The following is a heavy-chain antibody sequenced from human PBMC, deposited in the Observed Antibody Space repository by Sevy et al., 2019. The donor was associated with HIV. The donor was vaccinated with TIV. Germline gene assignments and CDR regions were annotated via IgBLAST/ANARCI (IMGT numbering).Heavy chain of an antibody. CDR1: GFTVSSNY. Sequence: GESLKISCAASGFTVSSNYMSWVRQAPGKGLEWVSVIYSGGSTYYADSVKGRFTISRDNSKNTLYLQMNSLRAEDTAVYYCARERISSSSVRYLEGEQYFDYWGQGTLVTVSS. CDR2: IYSGGST. D-gene: IGHD6-6*01. V-gene: IGHV3-53*01. J-gene: IGHJ4*02. CDR3: ARERISSSSVRYLEGEQYFDY.